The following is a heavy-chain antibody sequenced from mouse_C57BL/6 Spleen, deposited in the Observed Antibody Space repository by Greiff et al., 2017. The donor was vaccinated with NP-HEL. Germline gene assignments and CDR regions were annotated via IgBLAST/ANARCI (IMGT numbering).Heavy chain of an antibody. CDR1: GFNIKDYY. CDR3: TTKGNYEGYWYFDV. CDR2: IDPEDGDT. Sequence: EVQLQQSGAELVRPGASVKLSCTASGFNIKDYYMHWVKQRPEQGLEWIGRIDPEDGDTAYAPKFQGKATMTADTSSNTAYLQLSSLTSEDTAVYYCTTKGNYEGYWYFDVWGTGTTVTVSS. V-gene: IGHV14-1*01. J-gene: IGHJ1*03. D-gene: IGHD2-1*01.